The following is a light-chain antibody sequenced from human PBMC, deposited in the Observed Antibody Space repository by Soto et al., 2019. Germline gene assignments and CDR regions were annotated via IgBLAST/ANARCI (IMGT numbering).Light chain of an antibody. V-gene: IGKV3-11*01. Sequence: EIVLTQSPATLSLSPGERATVSCRASHSLSGTLAWFQQKPGQPPRLLIYGASNRATGIPARFTASGSGTDFTLTISSLEPEDFAVYYCQQRTLWPRSFGQGTKVEIK. CDR1: HSLSGT. CDR3: QQRTLWPRS. J-gene: IGKJ1*01. CDR2: GAS.